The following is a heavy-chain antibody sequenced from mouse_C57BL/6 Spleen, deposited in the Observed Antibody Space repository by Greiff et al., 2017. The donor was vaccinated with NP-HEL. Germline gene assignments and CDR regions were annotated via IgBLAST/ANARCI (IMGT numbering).Heavy chain of an antibody. J-gene: IGHJ4*01. CDR2: IYPGSGST. D-gene: IGHD2-5*01. Sequence: QVQLQQSGAELVKPGASVKMSCKASGYTFTSYWITWVKQRPGHGLEWIGDIYPGSGSTNYNEKFKSKATLTVDTSSSTAYMQLSSLTSEDSAVYYCARNYYSNIYAMDYWGQGTSVTVSS. CDR1: GYTFTSYW. CDR3: ARNYYSNIYAMDY. V-gene: IGHV1-55*01.